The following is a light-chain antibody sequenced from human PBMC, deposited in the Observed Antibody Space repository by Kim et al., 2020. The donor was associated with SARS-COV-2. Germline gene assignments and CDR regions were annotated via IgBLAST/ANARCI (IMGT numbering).Light chain of an antibody. Sequence: VTISCTGSSSNIGAGYDAFWYQQIPGTAPKLLIHGNLNRPSGVPDRFSASKSGISASLAITGLQAEDEADYYCQSYDRSLSTWVFGGGTQLTVL. V-gene: IGLV1-40*01. CDR2: GNL. J-gene: IGLJ3*02. CDR3: QSYDRSLSTWV. CDR1: SSNIGAGYD.